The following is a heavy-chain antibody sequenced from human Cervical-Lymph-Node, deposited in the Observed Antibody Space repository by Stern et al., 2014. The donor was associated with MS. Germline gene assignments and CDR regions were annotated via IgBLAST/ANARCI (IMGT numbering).Heavy chain of an antibody. CDR2: IIPLFGSA. D-gene: IGHD5-24*01. V-gene: IGHV1-69*06. CDR1: GGSFITHA. J-gene: IGHJ4*02. Sequence: QLVQSGAEVRKPGSSVTVSCKASGGSFITHAFSWVRQAPGHGLEWMGGIIPLFGSAHYAQKFQGRLTLIADKATTTAYMELISLTTEDTAVYYCATDGEMTTIGLQYWGQGTLVAVSS. CDR3: ATDGEMTTIGLQY.